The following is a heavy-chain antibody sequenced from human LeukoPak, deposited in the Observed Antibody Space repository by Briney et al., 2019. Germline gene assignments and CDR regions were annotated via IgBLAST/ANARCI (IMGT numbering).Heavy chain of an antibody. CDR3: ARVGGGSYYYFDY. J-gene: IGHJ4*02. CDR1: GGSVGSSSYY. Sequence: PSETLSLTCIVSGGSVGSSSYYWGWIRQPPGRGLEWIGSVYYKGNTYYTPSLKSRVTISVDTSKNQFSLKLSSVTAADTAVYYCARVGGGSYYYFDYWGQGTLVTVSS. D-gene: IGHD1-26*01. CDR2: VYYKGNT. V-gene: IGHV4-39*07.